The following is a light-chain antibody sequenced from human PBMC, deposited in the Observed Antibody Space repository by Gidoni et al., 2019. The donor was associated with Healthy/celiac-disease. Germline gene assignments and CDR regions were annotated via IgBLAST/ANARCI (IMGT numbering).Light chain of an antibody. J-gene: IGKJ2*01. Sequence: DIVMTQSPDALAVSLGERATINCKSSQSVLYSSNNKNYLAWYQQKPGQPPKLLIYWASTRESGGPDRFSGSGSGTDFTLTISSLQAEDVAFYYCQQYYSTPYTFGQGTKLEIK. CDR3: QQYYSTPYT. CDR1: QSVLYSSNNKNY. V-gene: IGKV4-1*01. CDR2: WAS.